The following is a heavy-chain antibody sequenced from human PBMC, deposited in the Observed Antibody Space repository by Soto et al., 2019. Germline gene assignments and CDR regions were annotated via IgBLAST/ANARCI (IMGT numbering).Heavy chain of an antibody. CDR1: GFTFSNHG. CDR3: TKDRSPGCGGDCHFEY. J-gene: IGHJ4*02. D-gene: IGHD2-21*02. CDR2: ISHDGRED. Sequence: QVQLVESGGGVVQPGRSLRLSCAASGFTFSNHGMHWVRQAPGKGLEWVSVISHDGREDYYADSVRGRFTISRDNSKNTLYLQMNSLRPEDTAVYYCTKDRSPGCGGDCHFEYWGQGSLVSVAS. V-gene: IGHV3-30*18.